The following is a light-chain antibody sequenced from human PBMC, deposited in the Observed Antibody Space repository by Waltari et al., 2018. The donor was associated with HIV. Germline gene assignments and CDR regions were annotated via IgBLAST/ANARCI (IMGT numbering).Light chain of an antibody. J-gene: IGKJ2*01. CDR2: GGN. V-gene: IGKV1-39*01. CDR3: QQSFHSHHT. CDR1: ESISNY. Sequence: DIQMTQSPSALSASVGESAVITCRASESISNYANWYQQKAGQAPKLLIYGGNKLQSGVPSRFSGSGSGTHFTLTINTLQPEDSATYFCQQSFHSHHTFGQGT.